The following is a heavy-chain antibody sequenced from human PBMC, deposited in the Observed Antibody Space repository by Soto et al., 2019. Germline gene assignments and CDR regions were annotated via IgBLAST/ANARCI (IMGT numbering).Heavy chain of an antibody. Sequence: GGSLRLSCAASGFTFSSYAMSWVRQAPGKGLEWVSAISGSGGSTYYADSVKGRFTISRDNSKNTLYLQMNSLRAEDTAVYYCTKGDLKAMARTAQYSFDTWWQCALMTVSS. CDR1: GFTFSSYA. D-gene: IGHD2-21*02. V-gene: IGHV3-23*01. CDR3: TKGDLKAMARTAQYSFDT. J-gene: IGHJ5*02. CDR2: ISGSGGST.